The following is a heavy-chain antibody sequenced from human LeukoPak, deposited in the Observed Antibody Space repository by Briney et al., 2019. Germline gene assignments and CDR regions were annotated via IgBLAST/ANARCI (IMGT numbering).Heavy chain of an antibody. J-gene: IGHJ4*02. D-gene: IGHD2-15*01. V-gene: IGHV3-23*01. Sequence: PGGSLRLSCAASGFIFDDYAIHWVRQAPGKGLEWVSAISNNGGYTYYADSVQGRFTISRDNSKSTLCLQMNSLGAEDTAVYYCAKQLGYCSDGSCYFPYWGQGTLVTVSS. CDR2: ISNNGGYT. CDR3: AKQLGYCSDGSCYFPY. CDR1: GFIFDDYA.